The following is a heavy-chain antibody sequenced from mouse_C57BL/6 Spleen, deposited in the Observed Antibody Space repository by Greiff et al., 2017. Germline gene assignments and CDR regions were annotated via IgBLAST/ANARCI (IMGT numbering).Heavy chain of an antibody. CDR2: ISSGSSTI. CDR1: GFTFSDYG. Sequence: EVKLVESGGGLVKPGGSLKLSCAASGFTFSDYGMHWVRQAPEKGLEWVAYISSGSSTIYYADTVKCRFTIARDNAKNTLFLQMTSRRSEDTALYYCARDYYGSSYCLYFDVWGTGTTVTVSS. J-gene: IGHJ1*03. CDR3: ARDYYGSSYCLYFDV. V-gene: IGHV5-17*01. D-gene: IGHD1-1*01.